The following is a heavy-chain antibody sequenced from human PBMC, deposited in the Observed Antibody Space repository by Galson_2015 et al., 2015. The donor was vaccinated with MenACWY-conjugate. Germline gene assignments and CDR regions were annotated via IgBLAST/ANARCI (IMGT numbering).Heavy chain of an antibody. J-gene: IGHJ3*02. D-gene: IGHD4-23*01. Sequence: ATLSLTCTVSGGSISSSSYFWGWIRQPPGKGLEWIGTISYSGSTHYNPSLNNRVTVSADTSTNQFSLNVNSVTAADTALYYCARRSARLTLGAFDIWGQGTMVTVSS. CDR1: GGSISSSSYF. V-gene: IGHV4-39*01. CDR3: ARRSARLTLGAFDI. CDR2: ISYSGST.